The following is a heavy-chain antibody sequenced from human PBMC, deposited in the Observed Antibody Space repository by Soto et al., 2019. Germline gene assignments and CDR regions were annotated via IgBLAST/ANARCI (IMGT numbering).Heavy chain of an antibody. CDR3: ARDSSDYYYYYGMDV. V-gene: IGHV4-34*01. Sequence: PSKTLSLTCAVYGGSFSGYYWSWIRQPPGKGLEWIGEINHSGSTNYNPSLKSRVTISVDTSKNQFSLKLSSVTAADTALYYCARDSSDYYYYYGMDVWGQGTTVT. CDR1: GGSFSGYY. J-gene: IGHJ6*02. CDR2: INHSGST. D-gene: IGHD2-15*01.